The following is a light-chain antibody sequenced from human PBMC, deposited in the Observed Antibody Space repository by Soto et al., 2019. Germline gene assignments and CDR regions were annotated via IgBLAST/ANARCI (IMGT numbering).Light chain of an antibody. CDR2: AAS. V-gene: IGKV1-6*01. CDR1: QGIEND. CDR3: LQDYSYPYT. Sequence: AIQMTQSPSSLSASVGDRVTLTCRASQGIENDVAWYQQKAGKAPKLLIYAASSLQSRVPSRFSGSGSGTDFTLTLSSLQPEEFATYYCLQDYSYPYTFGQGTKLEIK. J-gene: IGKJ2*01.